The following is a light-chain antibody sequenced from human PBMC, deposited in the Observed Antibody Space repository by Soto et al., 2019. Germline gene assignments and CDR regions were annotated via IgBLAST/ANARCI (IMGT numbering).Light chain of an antibody. CDR3: QQYDSSPYT. V-gene: IGKV3-20*01. Sequence: EIVLTQSPGTLSLSPGEGATLSCRASQSVSSSFLAWYQQKPGQAPRLLIYGASSRATGIPDRFSGSGSGTDFTLTISRLEPEVFAVYYCQQYDSSPYTFGQGTKLEIK. J-gene: IGKJ2*01. CDR2: GAS. CDR1: QSVSSSF.